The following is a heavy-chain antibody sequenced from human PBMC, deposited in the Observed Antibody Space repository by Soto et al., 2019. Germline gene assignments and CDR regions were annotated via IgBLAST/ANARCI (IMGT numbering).Heavy chain of an antibody. CDR3: AKDPWGSGSSFSAY. J-gene: IGHJ1*01. CDR2: ISGSGDST. V-gene: IGHV3-23*01. CDR1: GFTVRNYA. Sequence: PGGCLGLCCAACGFTVRNYAMGGVRQAPGKGLEWVSGISGSGDSTYYADSVKGRFTISRDYSKNTLYLQMNSLRAEDTAVYYCAKDPWGSGSSFSAYRGQRALVTVSS. D-gene: IGHD1-26*01.